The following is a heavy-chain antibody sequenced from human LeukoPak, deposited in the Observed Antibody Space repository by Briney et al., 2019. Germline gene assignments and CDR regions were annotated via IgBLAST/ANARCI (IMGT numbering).Heavy chain of an antibody. J-gene: IGHJ5*02. CDR2: IYPGDSDT. CDR3: ARHAEQPHNWFDP. Sequence: GESLKTSCKGSGYSFTSYWIGWVRQMPGKGLEWMGIIYPGDSDTRYSPSFQGQVTISADKSISTAYLQWSSLKASDTAMYYCARHAEQPHNWFDPWGQGALVTVSS. D-gene: IGHD6-13*01. CDR1: GYSFTSYW. V-gene: IGHV5-51*01.